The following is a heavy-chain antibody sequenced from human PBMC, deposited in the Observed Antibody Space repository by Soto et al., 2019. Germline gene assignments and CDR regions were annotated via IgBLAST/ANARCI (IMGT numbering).Heavy chain of an antibody. CDR2: INPNSGGT. Sequence: ASVKVSCKASGYTFTGYYMHWVRQAPGQGLEWMGWINPNSGGTNYAQKFQGRVTMTRDTSISTAYMELSRLRSDDTAVYYCARDPEEYYDYGRDYWGQGTLVTVSS. CDR3: ARDPEEYYDYGRDY. J-gene: IGHJ4*02. V-gene: IGHV1-2*02. CDR1: GYTFTGYY. D-gene: IGHD3-16*01.